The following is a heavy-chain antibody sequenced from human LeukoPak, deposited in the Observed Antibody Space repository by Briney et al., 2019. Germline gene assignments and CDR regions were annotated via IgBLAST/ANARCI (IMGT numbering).Heavy chain of an antibody. J-gene: IGHJ6*02. D-gene: IGHD3-3*01. CDR3: ARGRGDFWSGYYYYYGMDV. CDR1: GDSVTTYY. CDR2: INHSGST. V-gene: IGHV4-34*01. Sequence: SETLSLTCTVSGDSVTTYYWSWIRQPPGKGLEWIGEINHSGSTNYNPSLKSRVTISVDTSKNQFSLKLSSVTAADTAVYYCARGRGDFWSGYYYYYGMDVWGQGTTVTVSS.